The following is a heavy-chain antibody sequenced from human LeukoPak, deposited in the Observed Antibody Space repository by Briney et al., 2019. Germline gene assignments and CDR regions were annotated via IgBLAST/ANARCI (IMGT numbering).Heavy chain of an antibody. CDR1: EFTFSSYA. D-gene: IGHD2-15*01. CDR2: ISYDGSNK. J-gene: IGHJ4*02. CDR3: ARDRGDCSGGSCYSDYFDY. Sequence: GGSLRLSCAASEFTFSSYAMHWVRQAPGKGLEWVSLISYDGSNKFYADSVKGRFTISRDNSENTLYLQMSSLRAEDTAVYYCARDRGDCSGGSCYSDYFDYWGQGTLVTVSS. V-gene: IGHV3-33*08.